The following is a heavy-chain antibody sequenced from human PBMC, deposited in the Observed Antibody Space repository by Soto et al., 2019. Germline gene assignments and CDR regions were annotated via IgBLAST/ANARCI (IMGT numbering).Heavy chain of an antibody. J-gene: IGHJ5*02. CDR2: IYYSGST. Sequence: SETLSLTCTVSGGSISSGGYYWSWIRQHPGKGLEWIGYIYYSGSTYYNPPLKSRVTISVDTSKNQFSLKLSSVTAADTAVYYCARDPSYYGSGSPWTSSWFDPLGQGNLVTVSS. CDR1: GGSISSGGYY. CDR3: ARDPSYYGSGSPWTSSWFDP. D-gene: IGHD3-10*01. V-gene: IGHV4-31*03.